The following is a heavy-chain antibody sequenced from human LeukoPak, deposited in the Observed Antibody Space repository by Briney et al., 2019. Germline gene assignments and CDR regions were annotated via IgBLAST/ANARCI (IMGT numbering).Heavy chain of an antibody. V-gene: IGHV3-33*01. J-gene: IGHJ4*02. D-gene: IGHD6-13*01. Sequence: AGGSLRLSGAASGFTFSSYGLHWVRQAPGKGLEWVAVIGYDGSNKYYADSVKGRFTISRDNSKNTLYLQMNSLRAEDTAVYYCAREPRPRVAAAGPYFDYWGQGTLVTVSS. CDR2: IGYDGSNK. CDR3: AREPRPRVAAAGPYFDY. CDR1: GFTFSSYG.